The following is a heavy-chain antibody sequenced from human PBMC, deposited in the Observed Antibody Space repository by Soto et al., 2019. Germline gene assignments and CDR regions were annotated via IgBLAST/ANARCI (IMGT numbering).Heavy chain of an antibody. V-gene: IGHV3-30*18. CDR2: ISYDGSNK. D-gene: IGHD6-13*01. J-gene: IGHJ4*02. Sequence: PGGSLRLSCAASGFTFSSYGMHWVRQAPGKGLEWVAVISYDGSNKYYADSVKGRFTISRDNSKNTLYLQMNSLRAEDTAVYYCAKLDLAEAGTRDYWGQGTLVTVSS. CDR1: GFTFSSYG. CDR3: AKLDLAEAGTRDY.